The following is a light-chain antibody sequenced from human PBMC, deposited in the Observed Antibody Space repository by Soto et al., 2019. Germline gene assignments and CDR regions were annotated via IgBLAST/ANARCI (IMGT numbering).Light chain of an antibody. Sequence: IVMPQSPSTLSVSAGDRFTLSCVSVQICSSNLAWYQQNPGQAPRLPTYGASTRATGIPARFSGSGSGTEFTLTFSSLQSEDFAVYYCQQYNNWPLVKFGQGTRVDIK. CDR2: GAS. V-gene: IGKV3-15*01. J-gene: IGKJ1*01. CDR3: QQYNNWPLVK. CDR1: QICSSN.